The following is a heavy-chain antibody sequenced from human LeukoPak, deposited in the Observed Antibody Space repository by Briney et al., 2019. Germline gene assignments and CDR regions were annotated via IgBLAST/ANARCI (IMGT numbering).Heavy chain of an antibody. CDR3: AKDFVDIVALTTLHGWYPDY. J-gene: IGHJ4*02. V-gene: IGHV3-30*18. CDR2: ISYDGSNK. Sequence: GRSLRLSCAASGFTFSSYGMHWVRQAPGKGLEWVAVISYDGSNKYYADSVKGRFTISRDNSKNTLYLQMNSLRAEDTAVYYCAKDFVDIVALTTLHGWYPDYWGQGTLVTVSS. D-gene: IGHD5-12*01. CDR1: GFTFSSYG.